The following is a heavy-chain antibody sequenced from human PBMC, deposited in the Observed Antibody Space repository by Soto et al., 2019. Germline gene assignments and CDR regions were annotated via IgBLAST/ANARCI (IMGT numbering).Heavy chain of an antibody. CDR2: ISAYNGST. CDR3: VRDSGQGLDNLYYFNGIDV. V-gene: IGHV1-18*04. J-gene: IGHJ6*02. D-gene: IGHD6-19*01. CDR1: GYTFTRYG. Sequence: ASVKVSCKASGYTFTRYGIISVRLAPGQGLEWMGWISAYNGSTHHTQKPQGRDTMTTGTSTSPASMEPRSLRSDDTAVYYCVRDSGQGLDNLYYFNGIDVWGQGTTVTVSS.